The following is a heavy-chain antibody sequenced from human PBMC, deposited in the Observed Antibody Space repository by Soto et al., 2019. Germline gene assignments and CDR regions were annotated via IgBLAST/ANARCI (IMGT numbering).Heavy chain of an antibody. CDR1: GGTFSSYA. Sequence: ASVKVSCKASGGTFSSYAISWVRQAPGQGLEWMGGIIPIFGTANYAQKFQGRVTITADESTSTAYMELSSLRSEDTAVYYCARDYYDSSGYNGVDGYNWFDPWGQGTLVTVSS. CDR2: IIPIFGTA. CDR3: ARDYYDSSGYNGVDGYNWFDP. J-gene: IGHJ5*02. D-gene: IGHD3-22*01. V-gene: IGHV1-69*13.